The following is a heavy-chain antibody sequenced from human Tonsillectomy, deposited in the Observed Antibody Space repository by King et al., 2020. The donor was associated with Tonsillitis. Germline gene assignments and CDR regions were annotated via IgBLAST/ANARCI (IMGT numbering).Heavy chain of an antibody. V-gene: IGHV3-30*02. D-gene: IGHD1-26*01. CDR1: GFTFNNYG. CDR2: IRYDGASK. Sequence: VQLVESGGGMVQPGGSLRLSCVASGFTFNNYGMHWVRQAPGKGLEWVTFIRYDGASKYYVDSVKGRFTISRDNSKNTVYMQMNSLKTEDTAVYYCAKDGPGDYGMDVWGQGTTVTVSS. J-gene: IGHJ6*02. CDR3: AKDGPGDYGMDV.